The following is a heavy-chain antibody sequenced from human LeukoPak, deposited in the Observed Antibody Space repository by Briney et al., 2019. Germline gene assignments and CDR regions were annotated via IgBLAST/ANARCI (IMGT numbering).Heavy chain of an antibody. CDR1: GFTFRSYA. J-gene: IGHJ4*02. Sequence: GGSLRLSFAASGFTFRSYAMTWVGQAQGRGLEGASLISGSGGSTYYADSVKGRFTISRDNSKNTLYLQMNSLRAEDTAVYYCAKSLYDSSGGCFDYWGQGTLVTVSS. D-gene: IGHD3-22*01. V-gene: IGHV3-23*01. CDR3: AKSLYDSSGGCFDY. CDR2: ISGSGGST.